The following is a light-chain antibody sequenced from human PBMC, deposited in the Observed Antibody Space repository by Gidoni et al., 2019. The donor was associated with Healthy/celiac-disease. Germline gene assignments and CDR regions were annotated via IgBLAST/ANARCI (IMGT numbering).Light chain of an antibody. J-gene: IGKJ3*01. CDR2: DAS. CDR3: QQYDNLPLT. CDR1: QGISNY. Sequence: DIQMTQSPSSLSSSVGDRVTITCQASQGISNYLNWYQQKPGQAPKLLIYDASNLETGVPSRFSGSGSGTDFTFTISSLQPEDIATYYCQQYDNLPLTFGPGTKVDIK. V-gene: IGKV1-33*01.